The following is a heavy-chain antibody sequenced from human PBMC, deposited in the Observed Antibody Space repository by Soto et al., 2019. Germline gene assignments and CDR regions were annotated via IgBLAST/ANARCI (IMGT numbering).Heavy chain of an antibody. CDR3: AREVEADGTFREDVFDI. J-gene: IGHJ3*02. CDR1: GGTFSNHA. D-gene: IGHD6-13*01. V-gene: IGHV1-69*12. Sequence: QVHLVQSGAEVKKPGSSVKVSCKAPGGTFSNHAINWVRQAPGQGLEWMGRIIPIFTTTNYAQKFQGRVSMTADESTTTAYMELSSLKHDDTAVYYCAREVEADGTFREDVFDIWGQGTLVTVSS. CDR2: IIPIFTTT.